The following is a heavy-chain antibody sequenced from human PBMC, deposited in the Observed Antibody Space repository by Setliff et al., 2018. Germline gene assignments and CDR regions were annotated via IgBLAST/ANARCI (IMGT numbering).Heavy chain of an antibody. CDR3: ARLRGAFDY. J-gene: IGHJ4*02. D-gene: IGHD3-16*01. CDR1: GGSISSYY. Sequence: SETLSLTCTVSGGSISSYYWSWIRQPPGKRLEWIGYIYYSGSTNYNPSLESRVTISVDTSKNQFSLRLSSATAADTAVYYCARLRGAFDYWGQGTLVTVS. CDR2: IYYSGST. V-gene: IGHV4-59*01.